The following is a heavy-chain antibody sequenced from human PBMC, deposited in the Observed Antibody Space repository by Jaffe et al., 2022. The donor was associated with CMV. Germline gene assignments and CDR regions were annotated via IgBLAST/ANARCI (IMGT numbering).Heavy chain of an antibody. CDR2: MYADGRT. CDR3: AKDLGLGGDY. J-gene: IGHJ4*02. CDR1: GFTVTRNY. V-gene: IGHV3-66*01. D-gene: IGHD1-26*01. Sequence: EVQLVESGGGLVQPGGSLRVSCEVSGFTVTRNYMSWVRQAPGKGLEWVSVMYADGRTYHADSVKGRFTISRDYSKNMLYLEMNNVRVDDTAVYYCAKDLGLGGDYWGQGTLVTVSS.